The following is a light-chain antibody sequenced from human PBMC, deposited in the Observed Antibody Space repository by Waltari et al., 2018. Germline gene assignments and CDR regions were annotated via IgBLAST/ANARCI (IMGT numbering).Light chain of an antibody. CDR3: QQYNNWWT. J-gene: IGKJ1*01. V-gene: IGKV3D-15*01. CDR1: QRGSTN. CDR2: GVS. Sequence: ETVLTQSPATLSVSPGERVTLSCRASQRGSTNLTWYQQKPGQAPRLLMYGVSTRATGIPGRFSGSGSGTEFTLTINTLQSEDFAVYYCQQYNNWWTFGQGTKVEIK.